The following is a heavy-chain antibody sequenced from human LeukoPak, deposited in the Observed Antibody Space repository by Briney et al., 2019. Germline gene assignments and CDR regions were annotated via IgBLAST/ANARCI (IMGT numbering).Heavy chain of an antibody. CDR3: ARVTQTDYDFDS. J-gene: IGHJ4*02. CDR2: ISAYNGNT. CDR1: GYTVTSYG. D-gene: IGHD4-17*01. V-gene: IGHV1-18*01. Sequence: ASVKVSCKASGYTVTSYGISWVRQAPGQGLEWMGWISAYNGNTDYAQKLQGRVTMTTDTSTSTAYMELRSLRSDDTAVYYCARVTQTDYDFDSWGQGTLVTVSS.